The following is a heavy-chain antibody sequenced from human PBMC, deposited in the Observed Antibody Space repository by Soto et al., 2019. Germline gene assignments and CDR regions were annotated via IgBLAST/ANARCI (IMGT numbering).Heavy chain of an antibody. J-gene: IGHJ4*02. D-gene: IGHD6-19*01. V-gene: IGHV3-23*01. CDR1: GLTIINHG. Sequence: SCAAAGLTIINHGMNRISKAPGKGLEWVSGISGSGDSTYYADSVKGRFTVSRDNSKNTLYLQMNSLRAEDTAVFYCAKERSSGWSFDYWGQGTLVTVSS. CDR3: AKERSSGWSFDY. CDR2: ISGSGDST.